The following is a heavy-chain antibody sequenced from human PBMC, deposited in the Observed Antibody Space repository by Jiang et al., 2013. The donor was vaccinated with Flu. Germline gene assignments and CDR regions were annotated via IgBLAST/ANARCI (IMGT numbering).Heavy chain of an antibody. CDR1: GGTFSTFA. J-gene: IGHJ4*02. Sequence: GAEVKKPGSSVKVSCKASGGTFSTFAFSWVRQAPGQGLEWMGGIIPIFATPNYAQKFQGRVTLTADESTSTAYMELSSLRSEDTAVYYCARVTPDYYDSSGYVPLAYWGQGTPVTVSA. CDR3: ARVTPDYYDSSGYVPLAY. D-gene: IGHD3-22*01. CDR2: IIPIFATP. V-gene: IGHV1-69*01.